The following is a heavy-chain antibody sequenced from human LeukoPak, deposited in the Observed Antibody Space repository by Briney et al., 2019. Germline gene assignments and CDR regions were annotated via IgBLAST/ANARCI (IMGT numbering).Heavy chain of an antibody. CDR2: ISSSGSTI. Sequence: GGSLRLSCAASGFTFSDYYMSWIRQAPGKGLEWVSYISSSGSTIYYADSVKGRFTISRDNAKNSLYLQMNSLRAEDTAVYYCARDSRYSGSDAFDIWGQGTMVTVSS. V-gene: IGHV3-11*01. J-gene: IGHJ3*02. D-gene: IGHD3-10*01. CDR3: ARDSRYSGSDAFDI. CDR1: GFTFSDYY.